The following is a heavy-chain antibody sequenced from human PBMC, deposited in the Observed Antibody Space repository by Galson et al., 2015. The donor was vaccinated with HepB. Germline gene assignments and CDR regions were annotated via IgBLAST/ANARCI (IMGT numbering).Heavy chain of an antibody. J-gene: IGHJ3*02. CDR3: ARSQWELPALDI. D-gene: IGHD1-26*01. V-gene: IGHV7-4-1*02. CDR2: INTNTGNP. Sequence: SVKVSCKASGYSFTNYAIHWVRQAPGQGLEWMAWINTNTGNPTYAQGFTGRFVFSLDTSVSSAHLQISSLKVEDTAIYYCARSQWELPALDIWGQGTMVTVSS. CDR1: GYSFTNYA.